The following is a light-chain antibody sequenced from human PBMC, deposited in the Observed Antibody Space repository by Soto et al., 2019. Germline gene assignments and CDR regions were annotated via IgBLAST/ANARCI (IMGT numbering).Light chain of an antibody. CDR3: QQYFGSLYT. J-gene: IGKJ2*01. CDR2: AAS. V-gene: IGKV3-20*01. CDR1: QSISSTY. Sequence: SVLTQSPGTLSLSPGEGATLSCRTSQSISSTYLAWYQQKPGQAPRLLIYAASSRATGIPDRFSGSGSGTDFTLTISRLEPEDFAVYCCQQYFGSLYTFGQGTTLEIK.